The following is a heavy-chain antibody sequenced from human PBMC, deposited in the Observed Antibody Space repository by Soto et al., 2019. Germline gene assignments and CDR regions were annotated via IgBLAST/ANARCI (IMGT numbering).Heavy chain of an antibody. CDR1: GYTFTNYG. J-gene: IGHJ4*02. D-gene: IGHD3-22*01. Sequence: AASVKVSCKASGYTFTNYGISWVRQAPGQGLEWMGWINDFNGKTNYAQKFQGRVTMTTDTSTSTAYMELRSLRSDDTAVYYCARAKPDFFDTSAGDYWGLGTLVTVSS. CDR2: INDFNGKT. CDR3: ARAKPDFFDTSAGDY. V-gene: IGHV1-18*01.